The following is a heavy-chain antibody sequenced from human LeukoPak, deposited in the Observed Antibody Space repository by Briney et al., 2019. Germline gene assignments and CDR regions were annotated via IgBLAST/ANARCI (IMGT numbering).Heavy chain of an antibody. Sequence: PGGTLRLSCAASGLTFTRYGMTWVRQAPGKGLEGVSGISGSGGSRYYADSVTGRFTISRDNAKNSLYLQMNSLRGEDTAVYYCACFSAVAGMFDYWGQGTLVTVSS. J-gene: IGHJ4*02. CDR1: GLTFTRYG. D-gene: IGHD6-19*01. V-gene: IGHV3-23*01. CDR3: ACFSAVAGMFDY. CDR2: ISGSGGSR.